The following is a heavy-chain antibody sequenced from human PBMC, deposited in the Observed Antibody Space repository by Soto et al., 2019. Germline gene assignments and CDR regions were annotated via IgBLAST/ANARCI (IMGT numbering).Heavy chain of an antibody. Sequence: ASVKVSCKVSGYTLTELSMHWVRQAPGKGLEWMGGFDPEDGETIYAQKFQGRVTMTEDTSTDTAYMELSSLRSEDTAVYYCATFRVPRDIVVVVAARKHSRWKWFDPWGQGTLVNVS. CDR1: GYTLTELS. D-gene: IGHD2-15*01. V-gene: IGHV1-24*01. CDR3: ATFRVPRDIVVVVAARKHSRWKWFDP. CDR2: FDPEDGET. J-gene: IGHJ5*02.